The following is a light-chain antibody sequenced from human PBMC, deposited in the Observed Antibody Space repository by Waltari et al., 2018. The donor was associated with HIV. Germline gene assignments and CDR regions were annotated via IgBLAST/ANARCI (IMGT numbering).Light chain of an antibody. CDR3: QQSYTTPFT. J-gene: IGKJ3*01. V-gene: IGKV1-39*01. Sequence: DIQMTQSPPSLSASVGDRVTITCRASQSISTYLNWYQEKPGKAPKLLIYSASSLQSGAPSRFSGSGSGTDFTLTISSLQPEDFATYYCQQSYTTPFTFGPGTKVDIK. CDR1: QSISTY. CDR2: SAS.